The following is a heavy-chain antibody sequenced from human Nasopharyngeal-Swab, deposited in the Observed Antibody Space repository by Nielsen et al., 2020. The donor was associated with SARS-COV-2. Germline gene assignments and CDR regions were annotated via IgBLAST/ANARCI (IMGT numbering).Heavy chain of an antibody. CDR1: GFTFSSYG. CDR2: ISYDGSNK. CDR3: AKSLGQLLEWFTYDILTGYYSDAFDI. J-gene: IGHJ3*02. V-gene: IGHV3-30*18. D-gene: IGHD3-9*01. Sequence: GESLKISCAASGFTFSSYGMHWVRQAPGKGLEWVAVISYDGSNKYYADSVKGRFTISRDNSKNTLYLQMNSLRAEDTAVYYCAKSLGQLLEWFTYDILTGYYSDAFDIWGQGTMVTVSS.